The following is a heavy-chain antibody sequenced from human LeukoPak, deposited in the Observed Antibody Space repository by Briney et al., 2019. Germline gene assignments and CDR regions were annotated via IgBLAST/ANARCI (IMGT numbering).Heavy chain of an antibody. D-gene: IGHD4-11*01. CDR1: SGSISYYY. CDR2: IYYSGST. CDR3: VRDSSAGPQYL. J-gene: IGHJ4*02. V-gene: IGHV4-59*01. Sequence: PSETLSLTCTVSSGSISYYYCNCIRQPPGKGLEWIGYIYYSGSTNYNPSPKSRVTISVDTSKNQFSLKVSSVTAADTFMYYCVRDSSAGPQYLWGQGTLVTVSS.